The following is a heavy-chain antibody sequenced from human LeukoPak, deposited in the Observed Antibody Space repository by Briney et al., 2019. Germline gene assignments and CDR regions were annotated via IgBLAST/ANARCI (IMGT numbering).Heavy chain of an antibody. Sequence: GGSLRLFFTASGYTFDYYTMHWVRQAPGRGLEWVSLISGDGGSTYYADSVKGRFTISRDNSKNSLYLQMNSLRTEDTALYYCAKARNSYGWYYFVYWGQGTLVTVSS. CDR1: GYTFDYYT. CDR2: ISGDGGST. V-gene: IGHV3-43*02. J-gene: IGHJ4*02. D-gene: IGHD5-18*01. CDR3: AKARNSYGWYYFVY.